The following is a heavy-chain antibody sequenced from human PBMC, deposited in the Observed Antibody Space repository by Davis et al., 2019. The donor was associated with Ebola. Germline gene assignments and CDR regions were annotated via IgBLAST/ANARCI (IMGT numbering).Heavy chain of an antibody. J-gene: IGHJ5*02. CDR3: ARVIAAASDWFDP. V-gene: IGHV4-34*01. CDR2: INHSGST. D-gene: IGHD6-13*01. Sequence: SETLSLTCAVYGGSFSGYYWSWIRQPPGKGLEWIGEINHSGSTNYNPSLKSRVTISVDTSKNQFSLKLSSVTAADTAVYYCARVIAAASDWFDPWGQGTLVTASS. CDR1: GGSFSGYY.